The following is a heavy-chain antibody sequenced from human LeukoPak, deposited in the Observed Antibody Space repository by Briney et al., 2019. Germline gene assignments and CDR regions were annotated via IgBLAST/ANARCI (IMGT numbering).Heavy chain of an antibody. J-gene: IGHJ4*02. D-gene: IGHD3-16*02. CDR1: GFTFSSYA. Sequence: GGSLRLSCAASGFTFSSYAVSWVRQAPGKGLEWVSAISGSGGSTYYADSVKGRFTISRDNSKNTLYLQMNSLRAEDTAVYYCAKAGSIWGSYREYFDYWGQGTLVTVSS. CDR3: AKAGSIWGSYREYFDY. V-gene: IGHV3-23*01. CDR2: ISGSGGST.